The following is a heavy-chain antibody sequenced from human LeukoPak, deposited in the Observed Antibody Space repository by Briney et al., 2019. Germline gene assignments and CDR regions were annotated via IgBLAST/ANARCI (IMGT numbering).Heavy chain of an antibody. D-gene: IGHD3-10*02. CDR3: AKEELRRITMWGYMDV. CDR1: GFTFDDYA. Sequence: GGSLRLSCAASGFTFDDYAMHWVRQAPGKGLEWVAFIRYDGSKKYYTDSVKGRFTISRDNSKNTLYLQMNSLSAEDTAFYYCAKEELRRITMWGYMDVWGKGTTVTISS. CDR2: IRYDGSKK. V-gene: IGHV3-30*02. J-gene: IGHJ6*03.